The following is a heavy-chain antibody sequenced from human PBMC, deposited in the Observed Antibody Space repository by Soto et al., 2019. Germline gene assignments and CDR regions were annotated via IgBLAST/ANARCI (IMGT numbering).Heavy chain of an antibody. CDR3: ARGGVYYDSSGYYSVPDY. J-gene: IGHJ4*02. CDR2: ISSSGSTI. D-gene: IGHD3-22*01. V-gene: IGHV3-48*03. Sequence: GGSLRLSCAASGFTFSSYEMNWVRQAPGKGLEWVSYISSSGSTIYYADSVKGRFTISRDNAKNSLYLQMNSLRAEDTAVYYCARGGVYYDSSGYYSVPDYWGQGTLVTVSS. CDR1: GFTFSSYE.